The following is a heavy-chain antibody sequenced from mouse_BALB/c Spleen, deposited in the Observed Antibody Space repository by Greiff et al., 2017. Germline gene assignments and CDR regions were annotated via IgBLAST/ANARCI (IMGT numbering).Heavy chain of an antibody. J-gene: IGHJ4*01. Sequence: EVKVVESGGGLVKPGGSLKLSCAASGFTFSSYAMSWVRQSPEKRLEWVAEISSGGSYTYYPDTVTGRFTISRDNAKNTLYLEMSSLRSEDTAMYYCARRAGNPYYAMDYWGQGTSVTVSS. V-gene: IGHV5-9-4*01. CDR1: GFTFSSYA. CDR3: ARRAGNPYYAMDY. D-gene: IGHD2-1*01. CDR2: ISSGGSYT.